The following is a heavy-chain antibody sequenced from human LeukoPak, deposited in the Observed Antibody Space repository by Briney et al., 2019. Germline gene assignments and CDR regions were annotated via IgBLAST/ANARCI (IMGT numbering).Heavy chain of an antibody. D-gene: IGHD2-2*01. J-gene: IGHJ6*02. Sequence: KPSQTLSLTCAVSGGSIRSGGYYWSWIRQPPGKGLEWIGYIYHSGSTYYNPSLKSRVTISVDRSKNQFSLKLSSVTAADTAVYYCARGVVVPAARGPVYYYGMDAWGQGTTVTVSS. V-gene: IGHV4-30-2*01. CDR2: IYHSGST. CDR3: ARGVVVPAARGPVYYYGMDA. CDR1: GGSIRSGGYY.